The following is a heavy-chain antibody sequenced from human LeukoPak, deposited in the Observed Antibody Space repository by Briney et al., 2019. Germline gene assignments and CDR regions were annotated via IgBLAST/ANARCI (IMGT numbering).Heavy chain of an antibody. Sequence: GGSLRLSCAASGFTFSSYGMHWVRQAPGKGLEWVAFIRYDGSNKYYADSVKGRFTISRDNSKNTLYLQMNSLRAEDTAVYYCAKDPVRKGAYSSSWSNFDYWGQGTLVTVSS. CDR2: IRYDGSNK. V-gene: IGHV3-30*02. CDR1: GFTFSSYG. J-gene: IGHJ4*02. D-gene: IGHD6-13*01. CDR3: AKDPVRKGAYSSSWSNFDY.